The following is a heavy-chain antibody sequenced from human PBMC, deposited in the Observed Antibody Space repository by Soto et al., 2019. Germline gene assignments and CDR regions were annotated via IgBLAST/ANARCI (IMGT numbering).Heavy chain of an antibody. Sequence: SETLSLTCTVSGGSISSGDYYGIWIRQPPGKVLEWIGYIDYSGSSYYNPSLKSRLTISVDTSRNQFSLKLSSVTAADTAVYYCAREYYYESSGYYYYYFDYWGQGTLVTVSS. CDR2: IDYSGSS. D-gene: IGHD3-22*01. V-gene: IGHV4-30-4*01. J-gene: IGHJ4*02. CDR3: AREYYYESSGYYYYYFDY. CDR1: GGSISSGDYY.